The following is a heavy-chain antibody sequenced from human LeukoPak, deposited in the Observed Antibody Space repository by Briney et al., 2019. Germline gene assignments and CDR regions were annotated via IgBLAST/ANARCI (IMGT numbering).Heavy chain of an antibody. CDR1: GYTFTSYG. CDR2: ISAYNGNT. J-gene: IGHJ6*02. Sequence: GASVKVSCKASGYTFTSYGISWVRQAPGQGLEWMGWISAYNGNTNYAQKLQGRVTMTTDTSTSTAYMELRSLRSDDTAVYYCARDYGDYRGGTLYYYGMDVWGQGTTVTVSS. D-gene: IGHD4-17*01. V-gene: IGHV1-18*01. CDR3: ARDYGDYRGGTLYYYGMDV.